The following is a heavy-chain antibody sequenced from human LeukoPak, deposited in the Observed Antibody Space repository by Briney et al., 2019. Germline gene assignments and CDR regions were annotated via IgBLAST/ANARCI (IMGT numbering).Heavy chain of an antibody. CDR2: IKQDGSEK. V-gene: IGHV3-7*03. D-gene: IGHD3-3*01. Sequence: GGSLRLSCAASGFTFSSYWMSWVRQAPGKGLEWVANIKQDGSEKYYVDSVKGRFTISRDNSKNSLYLQMNSLRAEDTALYYCAKDGLFGVVTPYYYYYMDVWGKGTTVTVSS. CDR3: AKDGLFGVVTPYYYYYMDV. CDR1: GFTFSSYW. J-gene: IGHJ6*03.